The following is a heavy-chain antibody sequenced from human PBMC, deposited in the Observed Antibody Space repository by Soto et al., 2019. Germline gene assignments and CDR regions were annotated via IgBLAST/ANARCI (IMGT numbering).Heavy chain of an antibody. CDR2: IYWDDDK. V-gene: IGHV2-5*02. CDR1: GFSLSTSGVG. D-gene: IGHD6-13*01. Sequence: QITLKESGPTLVKPTQTLTLTCTFSGFSLSTSGVGVGWIRQPPGKALEWLALIYWDDDKRYSPSLKSRLTITKDTSKNQVVLTMTNMDPVDTATYYCAHTTPYRSSWYVFDYWGQGTLVTVSS. J-gene: IGHJ4*02. CDR3: AHTTPYRSSWYVFDY.